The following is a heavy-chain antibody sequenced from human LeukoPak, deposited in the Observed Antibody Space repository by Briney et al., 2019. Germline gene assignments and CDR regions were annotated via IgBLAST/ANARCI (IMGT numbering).Heavy chain of an antibody. V-gene: IGHV4-59*08. D-gene: IGHD6-19*01. Sequence: SETLSLTCTVSGGSINSHYWSWIRQPPGKGLEWIGDIYYKENTNYNPSLKSRVTISVDTSKNHLSLKLTSVLAADTAIYYCVRRDNTGWNYFDYWGQGILATVSS. J-gene: IGHJ4*02. CDR3: VRRDNTGWNYFDY. CDR1: GGSINSHY. CDR2: IYYKENT.